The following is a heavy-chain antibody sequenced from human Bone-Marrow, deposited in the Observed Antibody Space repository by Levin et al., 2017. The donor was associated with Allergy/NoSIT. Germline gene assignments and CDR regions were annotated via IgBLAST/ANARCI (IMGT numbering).Heavy chain of an antibody. CDR1: EFTFDDHA. D-gene: IGHD2-2*01. CDR2: ISWDGGSK. J-gene: IGHJ3*01. V-gene: IGHV3-9*01. CDR3: AKPFQYAGPAAFDV. Sequence: HPGGSLRLSCATSEFTFDDHAMHWVRQVPGRGLQWVSGISWDGGSKDYVDSVKGRFTISRDNAKNSLYLQMSSLRAEDTALYFCAKPFQYAGPAAFDVWGQGTKVTVSS.